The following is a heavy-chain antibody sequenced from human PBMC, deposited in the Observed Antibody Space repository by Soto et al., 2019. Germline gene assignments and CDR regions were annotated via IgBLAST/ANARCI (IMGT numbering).Heavy chain of an antibody. Sequence: TLSLTCTFYGCSISSGGCYWIWIRQHPGKGLEWIGYIYYSGSTYYNPSLKSRVTISVDTSKNHFSLKLRSVTAADTAVYYCARGGYDYVWGSYRGGSVAFDIWGQGTMVTVS. J-gene: IGHJ3*02. CDR2: IYYSGST. V-gene: IGHV4-31*03. CDR3: ARGGYDYVWGSYRGGSVAFDI. CDR1: GCSISSGGCY. D-gene: IGHD3-16*02.